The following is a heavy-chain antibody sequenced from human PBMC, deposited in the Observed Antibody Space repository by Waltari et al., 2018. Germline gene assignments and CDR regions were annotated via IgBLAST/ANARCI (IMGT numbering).Heavy chain of an antibody. Sequence: QVQLQESGPGLVKPSETLSLTCTVSGGSISSYYWSWIRQPPGKGLEWIVYIYYSGSTNYNPSLTSRCTISVDTSKNQFSLKLSSVTAADTAVYYCAGSSGWSRWFDYWGQGTLVTVSS. V-gene: IGHV4-59*01. CDR1: GGSISSYY. CDR2: IYYSGST. CDR3: AGSSGWSRWFDY. D-gene: IGHD6-19*01. J-gene: IGHJ4*02.